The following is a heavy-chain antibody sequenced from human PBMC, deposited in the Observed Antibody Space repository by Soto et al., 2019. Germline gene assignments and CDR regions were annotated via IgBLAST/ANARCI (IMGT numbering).Heavy chain of an antibody. CDR1: GFTFSDYY. CDR3: ARTSQYSSSWYLFAPTY. Sequence: GGSLRLSYAASGFTFSDYYMSWIRQAPGKGLEWVSYISSSGSTIYYADSVKGRFTISRDNAKNSLYLQMNSLRAEDTAVYYCARTSQYSSSWYLFAPTYWGQGTLVTVSS. V-gene: IGHV3-11*01. CDR2: ISSSGSTI. D-gene: IGHD6-13*01. J-gene: IGHJ4*02.